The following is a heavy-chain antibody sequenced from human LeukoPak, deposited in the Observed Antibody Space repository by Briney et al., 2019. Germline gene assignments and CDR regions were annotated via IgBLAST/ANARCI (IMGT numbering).Heavy chain of an antibody. CDR1: GYSISSGYY. J-gene: IGHJ4*02. Sequence: SETLSLTCTVSGYSISSGYYWGWIRQPPGKGLEWIGSIYHSGSTYYNPSLKSRVTISVDTSKNQFSLKLSSVTAADTAVYYCARSYYGSGSYDYWGQGTLVTVSS. CDR3: ARSYYGSGSYDY. V-gene: IGHV4-38-2*02. D-gene: IGHD3-10*01. CDR2: IYHSGST.